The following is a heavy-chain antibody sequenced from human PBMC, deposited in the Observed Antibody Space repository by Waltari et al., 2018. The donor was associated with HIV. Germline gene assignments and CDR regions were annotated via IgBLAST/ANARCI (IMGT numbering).Heavy chain of an antibody. V-gene: IGHV6-1*01. Sequence: QVQLQQSGPGLVKPSQTLSLTCVISGDSVSSNSAAWNWIRQSPSRGLEWLGRTYYRSKWYNDYARSVKSRISINPDTPNNQFSLQLNSVTPEDTAVYYCVRDRLYSSGWPNDQYFYYGMDVWGQGTTVTVSS. CDR1: GDSVSSNSAA. J-gene: IGHJ6*02. CDR2: TYYRSKWYN. CDR3: VRDRLYSSGWPNDQYFYYGMDV. D-gene: IGHD6-19*01.